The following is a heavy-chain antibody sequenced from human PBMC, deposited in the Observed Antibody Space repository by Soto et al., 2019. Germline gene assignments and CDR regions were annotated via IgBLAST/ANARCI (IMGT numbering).Heavy chain of an antibody. CDR1: GGSFSGYY. Sequence: QVQLQQWGAGLLKPSETLSLTCAVYGGSFSGYYWSWIRQPPGKGLEWIGQINHSGSTNYNPSLKSRVTISVDTSKNQFSLKLSSVTAADTAVYYCARLGNYYDSSGYYSRYYFDYWGQGTLVTVSS. CDR3: ARLGNYYDSSGYYSRYYFDY. CDR2: INHSGST. D-gene: IGHD3-22*01. J-gene: IGHJ4*02. V-gene: IGHV4-34*01.